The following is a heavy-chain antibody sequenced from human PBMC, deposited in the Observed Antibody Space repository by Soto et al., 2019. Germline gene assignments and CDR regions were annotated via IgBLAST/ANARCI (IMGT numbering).Heavy chain of an antibody. Sequence: GGSLRLPCPPAGFSLGTFVLTRLRQAPGRGLEWVAYITDSGYTASYAASVEGRFTCSRHSCKSKLRLSNNDLRAEDTPTYSCGKNGRWLATPPEAWGQGSLVTVSS. D-gene: IGHD6-19*01. CDR2: ITDSGYTA. CDR3: GKNGRWLATPPEA. CDR1: GFSLGTFV. V-gene: IGHV3-23*01. J-gene: IGHJ4*02.